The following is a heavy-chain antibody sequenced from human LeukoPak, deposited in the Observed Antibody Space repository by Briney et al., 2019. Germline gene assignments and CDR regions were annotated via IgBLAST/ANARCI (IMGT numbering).Heavy chain of an antibody. CDR3: ARVDDYYDSSGFQPHFDY. D-gene: IGHD3-22*01. CDR1: GFTFSGYA. Sequence: HPGGSLRLSCAASGFTFSGYAMHWVRQAPGKGLEWVAVISYDGSNKYYADSVKGRFTISRDNSKNTLYLQMNSLRAEDTAVYYCARVDDYYDSSGFQPHFDYWGQGTLVTVSS. CDR2: ISYDGSNK. J-gene: IGHJ4*02. V-gene: IGHV3-30-3*01.